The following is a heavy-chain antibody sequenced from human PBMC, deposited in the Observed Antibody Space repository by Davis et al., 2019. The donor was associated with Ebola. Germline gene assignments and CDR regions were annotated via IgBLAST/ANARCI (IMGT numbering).Heavy chain of an antibody. Sequence: SETLSLTCTVSGGSISSGGYSWSWIRQPPGKGLEWIGNINHSGSTNYNPSLKSRVTISVDTSKNQFSLKLRSVTAAATAVYYCAREVRQYYYYYGMDVWGQGTTVTVSS. V-gene: IGHV4-30-2*01. J-gene: IGHJ6*02. CDR1: GGSISSGGYS. CDR3: AREVRQYYYYYGMDV. CDR2: INHSGST.